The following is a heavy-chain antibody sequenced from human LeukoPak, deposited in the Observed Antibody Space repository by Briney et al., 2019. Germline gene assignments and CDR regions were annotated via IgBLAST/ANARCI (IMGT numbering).Heavy chain of an antibody. CDR2: IHSSGST. V-gene: IGHV4-4*07. Sequence: SETLSLTCTVSGGSTSSYYWSWIRQPAGKGLEWIGRIHSSGSTNYNASLKSRVTMSLDTSKNQFSLKLSSVTAADTAVYYCARGPFGSGYYSIDYWGQGTLVTVSS. CDR3: ARGPFGSGYYSIDY. J-gene: IGHJ4*02. CDR1: GGSTSSYY. D-gene: IGHD4-11*01.